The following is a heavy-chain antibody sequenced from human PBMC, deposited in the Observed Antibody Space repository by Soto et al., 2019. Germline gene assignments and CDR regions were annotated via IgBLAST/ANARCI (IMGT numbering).Heavy chain of an antibody. V-gene: IGHV3-23*01. D-gene: IGHD4-4*01. CDR3: AKVPTGELATVFQAFAI. Sequence: PGGSLRLSCVASEFTFSSYAMSWVRQAPEKGLEWVSAISGSGGSTYYADSVKGRFAVSRDNSKSTLYLQMNSLRDEDTAVYYCAKVPTGELATVFQAFAISGQGTMLTV. CDR1: EFTFSSYA. CDR2: ISGSGGST. J-gene: IGHJ3*02.